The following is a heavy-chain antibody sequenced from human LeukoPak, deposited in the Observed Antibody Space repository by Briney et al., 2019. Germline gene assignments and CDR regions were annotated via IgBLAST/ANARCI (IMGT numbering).Heavy chain of an antibody. CDR3: AREVVEMATIFFDY. D-gene: IGHD5-24*01. CDR1: GGSISSYY. V-gene: IGHV4-59*01. Sequence: SETLSLTCTVSGGSISSYYWSWIQQPPGKGLEWIGHIYYSGSTNYNPSLKSRVTISVDTSKNQFSLKLSSVTAADTAVYYCAREVVEMATIFFDYWGQGTLVTVSS. J-gene: IGHJ4*02. CDR2: IYYSGST.